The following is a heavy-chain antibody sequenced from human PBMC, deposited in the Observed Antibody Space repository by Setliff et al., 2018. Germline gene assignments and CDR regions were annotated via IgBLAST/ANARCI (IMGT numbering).Heavy chain of an antibody. D-gene: IGHD6-6*01. CDR3: ARGRNVAARLLDS. CDR1: GGSISSYY. Sequence: SETLSLTCTVSGGSISSYYWSWIRQPPGKGLEWIGFISYSGITTYNVSLKSRVSISVDTSKNQFSLKLSSVTAADTAVYYCARGRNVAARLLDSWGQGARVTVSS. CDR2: ISYSGIT. V-gene: IGHV4-59*12. J-gene: IGHJ4*02.